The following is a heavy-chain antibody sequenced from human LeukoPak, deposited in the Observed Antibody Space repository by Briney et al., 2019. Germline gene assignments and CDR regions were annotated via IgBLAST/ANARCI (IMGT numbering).Heavy chain of an antibody. CDR1: GGSISSYY. J-gene: IGHJ6*02. CDR2: IYYSGST. D-gene: IGHD3-16*01. V-gene: IGHV4-59*01. Sequence: SETLSLTCTVSGGSISSYYWSWIRQPPGKGLEWIGYIYYSGSTNYNPSLKSRVTISVDTSKNQFSLKLSSVTAADTAVYYCARFDGWVTRPPYYYYGMDVWGQGTTVTVSS. CDR3: ARFDGWVTRPPYYYYGMDV.